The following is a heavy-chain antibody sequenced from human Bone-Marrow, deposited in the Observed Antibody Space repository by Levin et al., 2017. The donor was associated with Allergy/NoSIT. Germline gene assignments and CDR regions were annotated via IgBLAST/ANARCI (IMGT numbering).Heavy chain of an antibody. D-gene: IGHD5-12*01. CDR3: ARGMLRPGYYDLDY. CDR1: GFTFSSYG. CDR2: VWYDGSNK. V-gene: IGHV3-33*01. J-gene: IGHJ4*02. Sequence: GGSLRLSCAASGFTFSSYGMHWVRQAPGKGLEWVAGVWYDGSNKYYADSVKGRFTISRDNSKNTLYLQVNSLRAADTAAYYCARGMLRPGYYDLDYWGQGTLVTVSS.